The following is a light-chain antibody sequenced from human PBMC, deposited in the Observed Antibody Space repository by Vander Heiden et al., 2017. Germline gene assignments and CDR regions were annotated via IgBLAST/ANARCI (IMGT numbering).Light chain of an antibody. V-gene: IGKV1-9*01. CDR3: QQLNSYPQNT. CDR1: QGISSY. CDR2: AAS. J-gene: IGKJ2*01. Sequence: IQLTQSPSSLSASVGDRVTITCRASQGISSYLAWYQQKPGKAPKLLIYAASTLQRGVPSRFSGSGSGTDFTLTISSLQPEDFATYYCQQLNSYPQNTFGQGTKLEIK.